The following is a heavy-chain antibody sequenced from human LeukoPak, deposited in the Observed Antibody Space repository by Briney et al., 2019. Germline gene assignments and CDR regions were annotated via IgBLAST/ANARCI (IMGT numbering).Heavy chain of an antibody. CDR2: IYYSGST. J-gene: IGHJ5*02. CDR1: GGSISSGDYY. V-gene: IGHV4-30-4*08. CDR3: ARAPNYDFWSGYLNWFDP. Sequence: SETLSLTCTVSGGSISSGDYYWRWIRQPPGKGLEWIGYIYYSGSTYYNPSLKSRVTISVDTSKNQFSLKLSSVTAADTAVYYCARAPNYDFWSGYLNWFDPWGQGTLVTVSS. D-gene: IGHD3-3*01.